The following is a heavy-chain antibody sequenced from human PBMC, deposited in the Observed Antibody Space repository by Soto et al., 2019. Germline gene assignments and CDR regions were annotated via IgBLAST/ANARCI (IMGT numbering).Heavy chain of an antibody. V-gene: IGHV3-30*18. Sequence: QVQLVESGGGVVQPGRSLRLSCAASGFTFSSYGMHWVRQAPGKGLECVAVISYDGSHKYYADSVKGRFTISRDNSKNTLYLQMNSLRAEDTAVYYCAKDRESYTSSSYFFDSWGQGTLVTVSS. CDR2: ISYDGSHK. J-gene: IGHJ4*02. D-gene: IGHD6-6*01. CDR1: GFTFSSYG. CDR3: AKDRESYTSSSYFFDS.